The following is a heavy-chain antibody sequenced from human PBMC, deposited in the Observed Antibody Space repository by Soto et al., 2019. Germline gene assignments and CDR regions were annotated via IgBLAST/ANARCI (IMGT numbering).Heavy chain of an antibody. CDR3: ATDLYSSSSYYYYGMDV. J-gene: IGHJ6*02. V-gene: IGHV4-4*02. CDR2: IYYSGST. D-gene: IGHD6-6*01. Sequence: PSETLSLTCAVSGGSISSSNWWSWVRQPPGKGLEWIGEIYYSGSTNYNPSLKSRVTISVDKSKNQFSLKLSSVTAADTAVYYCATDLYSSSSYYYYGMDVWGQGTTVTVSS. CDR1: GGSISSSNW.